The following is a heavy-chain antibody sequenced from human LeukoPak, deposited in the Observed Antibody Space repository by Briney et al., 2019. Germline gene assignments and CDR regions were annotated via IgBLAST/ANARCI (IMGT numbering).Heavy chain of an antibody. D-gene: IGHD2-15*01. CDR2: ISDSGGST. CDR3: AKGYCSGGSCWDYFDY. Sequence: PGGSLRVSCAASGFSVSSNYMTWVHQAPGKGLEWVSGISDSGGSTYYADSVKGRFTISRDNSKNTLYLQVNSLRAEDTAVYYCAKGYCSGGSCWDYFDYWGQGTLVTVSS. V-gene: IGHV3-23*01. CDR1: GFSVSSNY. J-gene: IGHJ4*02.